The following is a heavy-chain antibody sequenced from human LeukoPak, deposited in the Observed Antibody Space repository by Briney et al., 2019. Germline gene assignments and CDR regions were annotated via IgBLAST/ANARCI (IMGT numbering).Heavy chain of an antibody. Sequence: SGGSLRLSCAASGFTFSSYEMNWVRQAPGKGLEWVSAISGSGGSTYYADSVKGRFTISRDNSKNTLYLQMNSLKTEDTAVYYCTTDPSITLRYFDWTRDYWGQGTLVTVSS. D-gene: IGHD3-9*01. CDR1: GFTFSSYE. V-gene: IGHV3-23*01. J-gene: IGHJ4*02. CDR2: ISGSGGST. CDR3: TTDPSITLRYFDWTRDY.